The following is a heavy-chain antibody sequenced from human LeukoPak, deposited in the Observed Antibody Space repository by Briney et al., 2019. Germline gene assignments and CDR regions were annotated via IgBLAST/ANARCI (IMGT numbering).Heavy chain of an antibody. J-gene: IGHJ6*02. CDR1: GFTFKDYG. Sequence: SGGSLRLSCAATGFTFKDYGMHWVRQPPGKGLEWVSSINWNGGGTDYADSVKGRFTISRDNAKNSLYLQLSSLRPEDTALYYCAKHMRATNSYSFFGLDVWGQGTTVTVSS. CDR3: AKHMRATNSYSFFGLDV. V-gene: IGHV3-9*01. CDR2: INWNGGGT. D-gene: IGHD1-26*01.